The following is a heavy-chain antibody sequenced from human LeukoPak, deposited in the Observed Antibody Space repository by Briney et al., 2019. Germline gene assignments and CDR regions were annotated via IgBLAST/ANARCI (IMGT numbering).Heavy chain of an antibody. Sequence: GGSLRLSCGGSGFTFKSFSMHWVRQAPGKGLEWVSDISSNSGIKSYADSVKGRFTISRDNAKNSVYLQMNSLRAEDTAVYYCAREPAGGAAAVPSDYWGQGTLVTVSS. CDR3: AREPAGGAAAVPSDY. V-gene: IGHV3-48*01. J-gene: IGHJ4*02. CDR1: GFTFKSFS. D-gene: IGHD6-13*01. CDR2: ISSNSGIK.